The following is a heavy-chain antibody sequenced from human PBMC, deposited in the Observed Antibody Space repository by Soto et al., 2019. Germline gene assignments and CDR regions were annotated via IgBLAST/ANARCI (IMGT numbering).Heavy chain of an antibody. J-gene: IGHJ5*02. CDR1: GGTFSSYA. CDR2: IIPIFGTA. Sequence: QVQLVQAGAEVKKPGSSVKVSCKASGGTFSSYAISWVRQAPGQGLEWMGGIIPIFGTANYAQKFQGRVTITADESTSTAYMELSSLRSEDTAVYYCAREGPPKLGIFNWFDPWGQGTLVTVSS. D-gene: IGHD7-27*01. CDR3: AREGPPKLGIFNWFDP. V-gene: IGHV1-69*12.